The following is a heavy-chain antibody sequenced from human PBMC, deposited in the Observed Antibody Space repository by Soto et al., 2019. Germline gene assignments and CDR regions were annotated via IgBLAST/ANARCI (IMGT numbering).Heavy chain of an antibody. J-gene: IGHJ4*02. CDR3: ASPSGLTVTGPDY. D-gene: IGHD6-19*01. CDR1: GFTFSNYA. Sequence: EVQLLESGGGLVQPGGSLRLSCAASGFTFSNYAMSWVRQAPGKGLEWVSAISGNGGSTYSADSVKGRFTISRDNSKNTMYLQMNSLIAEDTAVYYCASPSGLTVTGPDYWGQGTLVTVSS. V-gene: IGHV3-23*01. CDR2: ISGNGGST.